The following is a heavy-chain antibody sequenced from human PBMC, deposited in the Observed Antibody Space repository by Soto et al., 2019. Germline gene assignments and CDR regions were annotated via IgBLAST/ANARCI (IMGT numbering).Heavy chain of an antibody. CDR2: IYYSGST. J-gene: IGHJ6*02. V-gene: IGHV4-59*01. Sequence: SETLSLTCTVSGGSISSYYWSWIRQPPGKGLEWIGYIYYSGSTNYNPSLKSRVTISVDTSKNQFSLKLSSVTAADTAVYYCARGSTMITFGGVIPTPYYYGRDVWGQGTTVTVSS. CDR1: GGSISSYY. D-gene: IGHD3-16*02. CDR3: ARGSTMITFGGVIPTPYYYGRDV.